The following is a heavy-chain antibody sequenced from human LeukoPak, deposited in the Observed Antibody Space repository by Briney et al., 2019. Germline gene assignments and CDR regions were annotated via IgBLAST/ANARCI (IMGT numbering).Heavy chain of an antibody. J-gene: IGHJ4*02. V-gene: IGHV3-30*03. CDR3: ARSYLAVAGPEY. CDR2: ISYDGSNK. CDR1: GFTFSSYG. D-gene: IGHD6-19*01. Sequence: GGSLRLSCAASGFTFSSYGMHWVRQAPGKGLEWVAVISYDGSNKYYADSVKGRFTISRDNAKNSLYLQMNSLRDEDTAVYYCARSYLAVAGPEYWGQGTQVTVSS.